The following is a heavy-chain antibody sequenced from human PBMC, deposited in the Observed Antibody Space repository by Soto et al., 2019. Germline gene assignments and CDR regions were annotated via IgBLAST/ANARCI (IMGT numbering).Heavy chain of an antibody. CDR1: GGSISSSSYY. V-gene: IGHV4-39*01. CDR3: ARLPQLVRGYFDD. Sequence: PSETLSLTCTVSGGSISSSSYYWGWIRQPPGKGLEWIGSIYYSGSTYYNPSLKSRVTISVDTSKNQFSLKLSSVTAADTAVYYCARLPQLVRGYFDDWGQGTLVIVSS. CDR2: IYYSGST. D-gene: IGHD6-13*01. J-gene: IGHJ4*02.